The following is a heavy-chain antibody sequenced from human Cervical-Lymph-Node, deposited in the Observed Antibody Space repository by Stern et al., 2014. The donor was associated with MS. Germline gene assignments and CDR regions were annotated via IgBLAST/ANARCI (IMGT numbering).Heavy chain of an antibody. J-gene: IGHJ3*01. CDR1: GGTFPSFS. V-gene: IGHV1-69*06. Sequence: QVQLVESGAEVKKPGSSVNVSCKASGGTFPSFSLNWVRQVPGQSLEWMGGIIPLFDTPNLAQKFQGRFTIPADSSTSTVYMALNSLRSDDTAVYYCVLPSKVTTAAFDVWGRGTMVTVSS. D-gene: IGHD4-17*01. CDR2: IIPLFDTP. CDR3: VLPSKVTTAAFDV.